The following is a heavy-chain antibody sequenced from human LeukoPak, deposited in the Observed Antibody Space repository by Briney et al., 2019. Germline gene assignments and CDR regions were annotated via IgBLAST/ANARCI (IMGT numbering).Heavy chain of an antibody. J-gene: IGHJ4*02. CDR1: GCTFRDHY. V-gene: IGHV3-72*01. CDR3: AHLGGVVTATTDFGY. D-gene: IGHD2-2*01. CDR2: TRNKADTYTT. Sequence: KPGGSLRLSCAASGCTFRDHYMDWVRQAPGKGLEWVGRTRNKADTYTTHYAASVEGRFTISSDDSKHSLYLQMNSLKSEDTAVYYCAHLGGVVTATTDFGYWGQGTLVTVSS.